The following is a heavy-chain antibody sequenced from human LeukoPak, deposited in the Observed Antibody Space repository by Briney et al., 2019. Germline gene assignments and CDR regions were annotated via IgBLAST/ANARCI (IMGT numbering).Heavy chain of an antibody. J-gene: IGHJ4*02. CDR1: GFTFSSYW. V-gene: IGHV3-7*01. CDR3: ARARPGPFAY. Sequence: GGSLRPSCAASGFTFSSYWMSWVRQAPGKGLEWVANIKHDGSEKYYVDSVKGRFTISRDNAKNSLYLQMNSLRAEDTAVCYCARARPGPFAYWRQGTLVTVSS. CDR2: IKHDGSEK.